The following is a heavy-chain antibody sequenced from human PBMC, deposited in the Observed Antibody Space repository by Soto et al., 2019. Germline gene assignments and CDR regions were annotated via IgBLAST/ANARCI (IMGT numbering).Heavy chain of an antibody. J-gene: IGHJ3*02. V-gene: IGHV1-69*01. CDR3: AVVVTALLRPRDTDAFDI. D-gene: IGHD2-21*02. Sequence: QVQLVQSGAEVKKPGSSVKVSCKASGGTFSSYAISWVRQAPGQGLEWMGGIIPIFGTANYAQKFQGRVTITADESTSTAYMEVSSLRSEDTAVYYCAVVVTALLRPRDTDAFDIWGQGTMVTVSS. CDR2: IIPIFGTA. CDR1: GGTFSSYA.